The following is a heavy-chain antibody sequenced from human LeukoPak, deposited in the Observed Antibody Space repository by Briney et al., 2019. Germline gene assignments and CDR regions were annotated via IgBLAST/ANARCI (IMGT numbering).Heavy chain of an antibody. CDR3: VKDFGGNSDY. Sequence: GGSLRLSCAASRFNVNNYWMHWDRQAPGKGLVWVSRINEDGRVTSYAGSVRGRFTISRDSVENTLHLQMNSLRAEDTAVYYCVKDFGGNSDYWGQGTLVTVSS. D-gene: IGHD4-23*01. V-gene: IGHV3-74*01. CDR2: INEDGRVT. J-gene: IGHJ4*02. CDR1: RFNVNNYW.